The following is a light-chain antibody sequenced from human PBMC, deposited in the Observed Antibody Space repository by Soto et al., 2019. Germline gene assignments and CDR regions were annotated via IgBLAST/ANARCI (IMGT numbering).Light chain of an antibody. CDR2: KAS. CDR3: QQYNDSFPYT. V-gene: IGKV1-5*03. CDR1: QSISSW. J-gene: IGKJ5*01. Sequence: DIQLTQSPSTLSASVGDRVTITCRASQSISSWLAWYQQKPGTAPKLLIYKASTLESGVPSRFSAISSGTEFTLSVSSLQPDDFATYYCQQYNDSFPYTFGQGTRLEIK.